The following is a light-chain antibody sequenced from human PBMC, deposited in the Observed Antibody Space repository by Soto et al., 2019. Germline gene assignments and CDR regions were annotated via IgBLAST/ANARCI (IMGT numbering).Light chain of an antibody. Sequence: EIVRTQSPATLSVAPGERATLSCRASQSVSINLAWYQQKPGQAPRLLIYGAYTRATGIPARFSGSGSGTEFTLTISSLQSEDFAVYYCQHYNNWPRTFGQGTKVEI. CDR1: QSVSIN. J-gene: IGKJ1*01. CDR2: GAY. CDR3: QHYNNWPRT. V-gene: IGKV3-15*01.